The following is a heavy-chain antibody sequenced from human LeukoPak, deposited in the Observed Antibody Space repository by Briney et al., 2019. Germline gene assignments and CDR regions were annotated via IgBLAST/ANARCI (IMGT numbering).Heavy chain of an antibody. CDR2: IYYSGST. CDR3: ARHGNLSKTYYFDY. D-gene: IGHD4-23*01. Sequence: SETLSLTCAVSGGSISSYYWSWIRQPPGKGLEWIGYIYYSGSTNYNPSLKSRVTISVDTSKNQFSLKLSSVTAADTAVYYCARHGNLSKTYYFDYWGQGTLVTVSS. J-gene: IGHJ4*02. CDR1: GGSISSYY. V-gene: IGHV4-59*08.